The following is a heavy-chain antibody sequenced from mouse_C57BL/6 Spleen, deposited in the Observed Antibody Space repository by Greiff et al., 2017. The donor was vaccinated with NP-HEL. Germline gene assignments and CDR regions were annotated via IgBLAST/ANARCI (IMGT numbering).Heavy chain of an antibody. D-gene: IGHD1-1*01. CDR1: GYTFTSYW. J-gene: IGHJ1*03. Sequence: QVQLQQPGAELVKPGASVKMSCKASGYTFTSYWITWVKQRPGQGLEWIGDIYPGSGSTNYNEKFKSKATLTVDTSSSTAYMQLSSLTSEDSAVYYCAREGGYYGRVGYFDVWGTGTTVTVSS. CDR3: AREGGYYGRVGYFDV. V-gene: IGHV1-55*01. CDR2: IYPGSGST.